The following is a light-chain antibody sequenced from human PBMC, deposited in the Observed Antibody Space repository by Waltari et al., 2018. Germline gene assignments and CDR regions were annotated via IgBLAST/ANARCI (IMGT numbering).Light chain of an antibody. CDR3: QQYNNWPWT. CDR2: GAS. J-gene: IGKJ1*01. V-gene: IGKV3-15*01. CDR1: QSVSSN. Sequence: EIVMTQSPATLSVSPGERATLSCRASQSVSSNLAWYQQKPGQAPRLLIYGASTRAHGIPARFSGRGSGTEFTLTISSLQSEDFAVYYCQQYNNWPWTFGQGTKVEIK.